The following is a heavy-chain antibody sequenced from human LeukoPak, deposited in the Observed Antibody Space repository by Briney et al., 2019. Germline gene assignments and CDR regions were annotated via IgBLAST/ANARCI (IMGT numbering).Heavy chain of an antibody. CDR1: GFTFSSYW. CDR2: INTDGSST. CDR3: ARDGVLTIFGRYYYYYMDV. Sequence: PGGSLRLSCAASGFTFSSYWMHWVRQAPGKGLVWVSRINTDGSSTSYADSVKGRFTISRDNAKNTLYLQMNSLRAEDTAVYYCARDGVLTIFGRYYYYYMDVWGKGTTVTVSS. J-gene: IGHJ6*03. V-gene: IGHV3-74*01. D-gene: IGHD3-3*01.